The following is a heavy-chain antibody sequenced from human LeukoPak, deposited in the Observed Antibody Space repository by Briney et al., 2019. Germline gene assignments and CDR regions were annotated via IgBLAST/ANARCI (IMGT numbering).Heavy chain of an antibody. V-gene: IGHV3-23*01. Sequence: GGSLRLSCAASGFTFSSYAMSWVRQAPGKGLEWVSAISGSGGSTYYADSVKGRFTISRDNSKNTLYLQMNSLRAEDTAVYYCAKVCSRGATGTILDAFDIWGQGTMVTVSS. D-gene: IGHD1-1*01. CDR2: ISGSGGST. CDR3: AKVCSRGATGTILDAFDI. J-gene: IGHJ3*02. CDR1: GFTFSSYA.